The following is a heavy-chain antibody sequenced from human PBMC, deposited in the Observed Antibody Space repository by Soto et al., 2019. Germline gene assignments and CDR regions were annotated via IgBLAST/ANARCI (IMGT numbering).Heavy chain of an antibody. V-gene: IGHV4-61*01. J-gene: IGHJ6*02. D-gene: IGHD3-10*01. CDR2: IYYSGSA. CDR1: GDSVTSVSDY. CDR3: ARGVGFGYYYYHMDL. Sequence: SETLSLTWTVSGDSVTSVSDYWSWIRQPPGKGLEWIGYIYYSGSADYNPSLGSRVTISIDTSKNQFSLKLTSVTAADTAVYYCARGVGFGYYYYHMDLWGQGTTVT.